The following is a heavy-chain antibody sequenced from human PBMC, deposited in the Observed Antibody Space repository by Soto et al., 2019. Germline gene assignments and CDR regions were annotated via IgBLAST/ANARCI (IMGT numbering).Heavy chain of an antibody. J-gene: IGHJ6*02. CDR1: GGSITSSY. CDR3: ARDLWVEPELYYYGMDV. CDR2: IYDTGISGYTPST. D-gene: IGHD1-1*01. Sequence: SETLSLTCTVSGGSITSSYWSWIRLPPGKGLEWIAYIYDTGISGYTPSTSYNPSLKSRVTMSVDTSKSQFSLKLTSVTAADTAVYYCARDLWVEPELYYYGMDVWGQGTTVTVSS. V-gene: IGHV4-4*08.